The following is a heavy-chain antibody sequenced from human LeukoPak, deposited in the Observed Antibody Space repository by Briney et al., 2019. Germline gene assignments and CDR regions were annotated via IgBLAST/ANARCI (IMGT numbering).Heavy chain of an antibody. D-gene: IGHD3-22*01. CDR3: ARAAYYYDSSGH. V-gene: IGHV3-66*01. CDR1: GFTVGSNY. J-gene: IGHJ4*02. CDR2: IYSGGST. Sequence: GGSLRLSCAASGFTVGSNYMSWVRQAPGKGLEWVSVIYSGGSTYYADSVKGRFTISRDNSKNTLYLQMNSLRAEDTAVYYCARAAYYYDSSGHWGQGALVTVSS.